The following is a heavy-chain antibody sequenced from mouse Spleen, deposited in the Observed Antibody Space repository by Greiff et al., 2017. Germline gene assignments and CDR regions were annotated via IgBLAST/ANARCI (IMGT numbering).Heavy chain of an antibody. CDR3: ARDFMEAY. D-gene: IGHD1-1*01. CDR2: IRNKANGYTT. Sequence: EVQVVESGGGLVQPGGSLRLSCATSGFTFTDYYMSWVRQPPGKALEWLGFIRNKANGYTTEYSASVKGRFTISRDNSQSILYLQMNTLRAEDSATYYCARDFMEAYWGQGTLVTVSA. CDR1: GFTFTDYY. V-gene: IGHV7-3*02. J-gene: IGHJ3*01.